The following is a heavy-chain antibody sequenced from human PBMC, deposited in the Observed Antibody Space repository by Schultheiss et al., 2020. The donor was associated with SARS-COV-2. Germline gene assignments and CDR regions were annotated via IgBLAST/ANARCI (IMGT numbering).Heavy chain of an antibody. D-gene: IGHD2-15*01. V-gene: IGHV4-39*07. CDR1: GGSISSGGYY. J-gene: IGHJ5*02. CDR2: IYHSGST. CDR3: ARDEGYCSGGSCYATWYNWFDP. Sequence: SQTLSLTCTVSGGSISSGGYYWSWIRQPPGKGLEWIGSIYHSGSTYYNPSLKSRVTISVDTSKNQFSLKLSSVTAADTAVYYCARDEGYCSGGSCYATWYNWFDPWGQGTLVTVSS.